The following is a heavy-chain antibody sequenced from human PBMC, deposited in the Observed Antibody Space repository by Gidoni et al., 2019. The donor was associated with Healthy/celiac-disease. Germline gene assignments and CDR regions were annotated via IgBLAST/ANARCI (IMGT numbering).Heavy chain of an antibody. V-gene: IGHV1-46*01. Sequence: QVQLVQSGAEVKKPGASVKLSCKASGYTFTSHYMHWVRQAPGQGLEWMGIINPSGGSTSYEQKFQGRVTMTRDKSTSTVYMELRSLRSEETAVYYGARKGRMDVWGQGTTVTVSS. CDR1: GYTFTSHY. CDR2: INPSGGST. CDR3: ARKGRMDV. J-gene: IGHJ6*02.